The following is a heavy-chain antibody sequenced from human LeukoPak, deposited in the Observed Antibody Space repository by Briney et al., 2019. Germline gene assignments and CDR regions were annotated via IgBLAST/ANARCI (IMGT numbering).Heavy chain of an antibody. CDR2: IYYSGST. Sequence: SETLSLTCTVSGGSISSYYWSWIRQPPGKGLEWIGYIYYSGSTNYNPSLKSRVTIPVDTSKNQFSLKLSSVTAADTAVYYCARGRDGYNSGNWFDPWGQGTLVTVSS. D-gene: IGHD5-24*01. CDR3: ARGRDGYNSGNWFDP. CDR1: GGSISSYY. V-gene: IGHV4-59*01. J-gene: IGHJ5*02.